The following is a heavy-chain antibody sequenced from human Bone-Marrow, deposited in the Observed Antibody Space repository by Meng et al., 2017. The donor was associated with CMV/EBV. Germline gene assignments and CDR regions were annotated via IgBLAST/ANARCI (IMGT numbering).Heavy chain of an antibody. J-gene: IGHJ3*02. V-gene: IGHV3-30*04. CDR2: ISYDGSNK. Sequence: GESLKISCAASGFTFSSYAMHWVRQAPGKGLEWVAVISYDGSNKYYADSVKGRFTISRDNAKNSLYLQMNSLRAEDTAVYYCARDRSYCGGDCYSYDAFDIWGQGTMVTVSS. D-gene: IGHD2-21*01. CDR3: ARDRSYCGGDCYSYDAFDI. CDR1: GFTFSSYA.